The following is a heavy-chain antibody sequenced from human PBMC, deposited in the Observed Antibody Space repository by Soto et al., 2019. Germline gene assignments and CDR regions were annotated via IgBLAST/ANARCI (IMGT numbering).Heavy chain of an antibody. D-gene: IGHD6-19*01. CDR1: GYTFTIYY. CDR2: INPSGGST. J-gene: IGHJ5*02. Sequence: ASGKVCCAESGYTFTIYYMHWERKAPGRGLEWMGIINPSGGSTSYAQKFQGRVTMTRDTSTSTVYMELSSLRSEDTAVYYCARDLAVSPQPPGWFDPLGQRTLGTVSP. V-gene: IGHV1-46*01. CDR3: ARDLAVSPQPPGWFDP.